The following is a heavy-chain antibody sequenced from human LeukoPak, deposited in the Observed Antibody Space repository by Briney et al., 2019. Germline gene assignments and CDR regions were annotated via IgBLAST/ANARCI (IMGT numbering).Heavy chain of an antibody. D-gene: IGHD2-15*01. CDR2: IIPIFGIA. CDR3: ARTGTYCSGGSCYWGYYYYGMDV. V-gene: IGHV1-69*04. Sequence: AASVKVSCKASGGTFSSYAISWVRQAPGQGLEWMGRIIPIFGIANYAQKFQGRVTITADKSTCTAYMELSSLRSEDTAVYYCARTGTYCSGGSCYWGYYYYGMDVWGQGTTVTVSS. CDR1: GGTFSSYA. J-gene: IGHJ6*02.